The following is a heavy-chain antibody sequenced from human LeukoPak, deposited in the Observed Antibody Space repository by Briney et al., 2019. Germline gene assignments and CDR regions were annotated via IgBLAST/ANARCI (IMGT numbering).Heavy chain of an antibody. Sequence: ASVKVSCKVSGYTLTELSVHWVRQAPGKGLEWMGGFDPEDGETIYAQKFQGRVTFTADKSTTTASMELSSLKSDDTAVYYCVRSGYYYDWFDPWGQGTLVT. CDR3: VRSGYYYDWFDP. D-gene: IGHD5-12*01. V-gene: IGHV1-24*01. CDR2: FDPEDGET. CDR1: GYTLTELS. J-gene: IGHJ5*02.